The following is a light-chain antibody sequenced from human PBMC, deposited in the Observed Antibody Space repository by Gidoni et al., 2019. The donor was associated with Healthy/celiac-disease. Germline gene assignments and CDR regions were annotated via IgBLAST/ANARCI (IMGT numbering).Light chain of an antibody. J-gene: IGKJ3*01. CDR3: QQYGSSPQIT. CDR1: QSVSSSY. V-gene: IGKV3-20*01. Sequence: EIVLTQSPGTLSSSPGERATLSCRASQSVSSSYLAWYQQKPGQAPRLLIYGASSRATGIPDRFSGSGSGTDFTLTISRLEPEDFAVYYCQQYGSSPQITFGPXTKVDIK. CDR2: GAS.